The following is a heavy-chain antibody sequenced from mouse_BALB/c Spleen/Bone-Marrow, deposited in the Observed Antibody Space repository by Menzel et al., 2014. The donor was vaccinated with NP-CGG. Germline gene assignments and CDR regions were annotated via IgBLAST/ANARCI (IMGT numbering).Heavy chain of an antibody. Sequence: EVHLVESGGGLVQPGGSLKLSCAASGFDFSRFWMSWVRQAPGKGLEWIGEINPDSSTINYTPSLKDKFIISRVNAKNTLYLQKSKARSEDTALYYCTRLHYYGYSAYWGQGTLVTVST. CDR3: TRLHYYGYSAY. CDR2: INPDSSTI. V-gene: IGHV4-1*02. CDR1: GFDFSRFW. D-gene: IGHD1-2*01. J-gene: IGHJ3*01.